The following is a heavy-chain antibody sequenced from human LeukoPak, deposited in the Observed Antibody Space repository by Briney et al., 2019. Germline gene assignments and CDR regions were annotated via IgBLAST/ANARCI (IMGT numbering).Heavy chain of an antibody. CDR2: INSDGSST. CDR1: GFTFSSYW. J-gene: IGHJ4*02. Sequence: PGGSLRLSCAASGFTFSSYWMHWVRQAPGKGLVWVSRINSDGSSTSYADSVKGRFTISRDNAKNTLYLQMNSLRAEDTAVYYCARVIAARQEAFDYWGQGTLVTVSS. CDR3: ARVIAARQEAFDY. D-gene: IGHD6-6*01. V-gene: IGHV3-74*01.